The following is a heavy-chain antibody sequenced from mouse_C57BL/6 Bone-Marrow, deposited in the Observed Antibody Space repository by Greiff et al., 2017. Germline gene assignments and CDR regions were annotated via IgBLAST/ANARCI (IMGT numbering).Heavy chain of an antibody. CDR3: ASGYYPPWFAY. CDR1: GYTFTSYW. D-gene: IGHD2-3*01. CDR2: INPSSGYT. J-gene: IGHJ3*01. V-gene: IGHV1-7*01. Sequence: QVQLQQSGAELAKPGASVKLSCKASGYTFTSYWMHWVKQRPGQGLEWIGYINPSSGYTKYNQKFKDKATLTADKSSSTAYMQLSSLTSEDSGVYYCASGYYPPWFAYWGQGTLVTVSA.